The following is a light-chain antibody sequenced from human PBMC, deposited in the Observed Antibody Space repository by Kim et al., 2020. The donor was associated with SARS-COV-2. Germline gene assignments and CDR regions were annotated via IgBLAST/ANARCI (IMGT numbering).Light chain of an antibody. CDR3: QQYGSSPPYT. V-gene: IGKV3-20*01. Sequence: EIVLTPSPGTLSLSPGERATLSCRASQSVSSSYLAWYQQKPGQAPRLLIYGASSRATGIPDRFSGSGSGTDFTLTITRLEPEDFAVYYCQQYGSSPPYTFGQGTKLEI. CDR1: QSVSSSY. J-gene: IGKJ2*01. CDR2: GAS.